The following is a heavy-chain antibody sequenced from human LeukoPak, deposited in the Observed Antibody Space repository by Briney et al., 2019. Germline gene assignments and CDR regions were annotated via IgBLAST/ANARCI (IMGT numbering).Heavy chain of an antibody. V-gene: IGHV3-48*03. J-gene: IGHJ6*03. Sequence: GGSLRLSCAAPGFTFSSYEMNWVRQAPGKGLEWVSYISSSGSTIYYADSVKGRFTISRDNAKNSLYLQMNSLRAEDTAVYYCARVSSSWYVNYYYYMDVWGKGTTVTVS. CDR2: ISSSGSTI. CDR3: ARVSSSWYVNYYYYMDV. D-gene: IGHD6-13*01. CDR1: GFTFSSYE.